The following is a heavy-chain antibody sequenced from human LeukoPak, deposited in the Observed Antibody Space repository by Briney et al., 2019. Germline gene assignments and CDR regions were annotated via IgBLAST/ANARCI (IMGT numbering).Heavy chain of an antibody. CDR3: VGEDRLGHFDY. CDR1: GDSVFSNNVA. V-gene: IGHV6-1*01. Sequence: SQTLSLTCAISGDSVFSNNVAWNWIRQSPSRGLEWLGRTYYRSKWFDEYPPSVRGRVTINPDTSKNQFSLQLNSVTPEDTAVYYCVGEDRLGHFDYWGQGTLVTVSS. CDR2: TYYRSKWFD. J-gene: IGHJ4*02.